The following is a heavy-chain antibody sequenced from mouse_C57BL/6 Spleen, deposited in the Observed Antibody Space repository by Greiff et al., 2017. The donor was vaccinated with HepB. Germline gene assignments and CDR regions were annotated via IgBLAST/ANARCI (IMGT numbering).Heavy chain of an antibody. CDR3: ANWDDEAWFAY. J-gene: IGHJ3*01. Sequence: QVQLQQSGPELVKPGASVKISCKASGYAFSSSWMNWVKQRPGKGLEWIGRIYPGDGDTNYNGKFKGKATLTADKSSSTAYMQLSSLTSEDSAVYFCANWDDEAWFAYWGQGTLVTVSA. CDR2: IYPGDGDT. V-gene: IGHV1-82*01. D-gene: IGHD4-1*01. CDR1: GYAFSSSW.